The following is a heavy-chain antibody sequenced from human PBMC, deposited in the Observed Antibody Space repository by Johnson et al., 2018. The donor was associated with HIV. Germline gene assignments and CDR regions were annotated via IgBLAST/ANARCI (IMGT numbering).Heavy chain of an antibody. D-gene: IGHD5-24*01. V-gene: IGHV3-33*06. CDR1: GFTFSAYA. Sequence: QVQLVESRGGVVQPGRSLRLSCAASGFTFSAYAMHWVRQAPGKGLEWVAIIWYDGSNKFYGDSVKGRFTISRDNSKNTLYLQMNSLRAEDTAVYYCAKDIGDGYNRWGGFDIWGQGTMVTVSA. J-gene: IGHJ3*02. CDR2: IWYDGSNK. CDR3: AKDIGDGYNRWGGFDI.